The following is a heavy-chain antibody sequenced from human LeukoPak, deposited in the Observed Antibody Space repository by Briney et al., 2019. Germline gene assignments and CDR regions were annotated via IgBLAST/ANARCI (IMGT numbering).Heavy chain of an antibody. J-gene: IGHJ5*02. CDR1: GYTFTGYY. V-gene: IGHV1-2*02. D-gene: IGHD3-22*01. CDR3: ARELVPDSSGYGGNWFDP. Sequence: ASVKVSCKASGYTFTGYYMHWVRQAPGQGLEWMGWINPNSGGTNYAQKFQGRVTMTRDMSTSTVYMELSSLRSEDTAVYYCARELVPDSSGYGGNWFDPWGQGTLVTVST. CDR2: INPNSGGT.